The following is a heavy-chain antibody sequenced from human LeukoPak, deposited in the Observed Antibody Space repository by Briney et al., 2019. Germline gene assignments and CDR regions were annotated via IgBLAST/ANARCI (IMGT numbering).Heavy chain of an antibody. Sequence: GGSLRLSCAAFGFTFRNDPMNWVRQAPGKGLEWVSQIRSDGSTIYYADSVKGRFTISRDNAKSSLYLQMNSLRAEDTAVYYCARDHDWAFDYFGQGTLVTVSS. CDR1: GFTFRNDP. CDR3: ARDHDWAFDY. J-gene: IGHJ4*02. V-gene: IGHV3-48*04. D-gene: IGHD3-9*01. CDR2: IRSDGSTI.